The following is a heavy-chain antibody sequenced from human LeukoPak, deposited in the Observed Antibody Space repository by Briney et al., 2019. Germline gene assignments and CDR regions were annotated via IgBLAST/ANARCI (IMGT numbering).Heavy chain of an antibody. D-gene: IGHD3-22*01. Sequence: SVTVSCKASGGTFSSYAISWVRQAPGQGLEWMGRIIPILGIANYAQKFQGRVTITADKSTSTAYMELSSLRSEDTAVYYCARNYYDSSGYHDYFDYWGQGTLVTVSS. J-gene: IGHJ4*02. V-gene: IGHV1-69*04. CDR3: ARNYYDSSGYHDYFDY. CDR2: IIPILGIA. CDR1: GGTFSSYA.